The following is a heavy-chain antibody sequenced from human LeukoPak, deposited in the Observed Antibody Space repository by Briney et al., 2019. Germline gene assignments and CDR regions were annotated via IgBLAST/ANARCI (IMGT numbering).Heavy chain of an antibody. V-gene: IGHV3-30-3*01. CDR2: ISYDGSNT. J-gene: IGHJ4*02. CDR1: GFTFSSFA. CDR3: ARGDSSGYVCDY. D-gene: IGHD3-22*01. Sequence: GRSLRLSCAASGFTFSSFAMNWVRQAPGKGLEWVAVISYDGSNTYYADSVKGRFTISRDNAKNSLYVQMDSLRAEDTAVYYCARGDSSGYVCDYWGQGTLVTVSS.